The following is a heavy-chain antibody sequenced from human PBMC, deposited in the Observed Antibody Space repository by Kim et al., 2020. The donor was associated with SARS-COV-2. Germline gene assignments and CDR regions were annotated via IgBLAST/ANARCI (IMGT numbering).Heavy chain of an antibody. CDR1: GFTFNNYA. Sequence: GGSLRLSCAASGFTFNNYAMSWVRQAPGKGLEWVAGIRDNGGSTKYADSVKGRFSISRDNSKKTLYLQMDSLRAEDTAVYYCAKVSSGSSGWFEYFHHWGQGTLVTVSS. CDR2: IRDNGGST. V-gene: IGHV3-23*01. J-gene: IGHJ1*01. CDR3: AKVSSGSSGWFEYFHH. D-gene: IGHD6-19*01.